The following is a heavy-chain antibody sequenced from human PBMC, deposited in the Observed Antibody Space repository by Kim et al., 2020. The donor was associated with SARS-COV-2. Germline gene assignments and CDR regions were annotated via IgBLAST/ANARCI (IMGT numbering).Heavy chain of an antibody. CDR3: ARAIWFGELYYFDY. CDR2: INHSGST. Sequence: SETLSLTCAVYGGSFSGYYWSWIRQPPGKGLEWIGEINHSGSTNYNPSLKSRVTISVDTSKNQFSLKLSSVIAADTAVYYCARAIWFGELYYFDYWGQGTLVTVSS. CDR1: GGSFSGYY. V-gene: IGHV4-34*01. J-gene: IGHJ4*02. D-gene: IGHD3-10*01.